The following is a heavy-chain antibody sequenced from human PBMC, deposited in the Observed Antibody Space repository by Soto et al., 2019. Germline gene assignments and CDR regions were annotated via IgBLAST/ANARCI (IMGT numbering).Heavy chain of an antibody. J-gene: IGHJ6*02. CDR3: ARSQGSSTSLEIYYYYYYGMDV. Sequence: QVQLVQSGAEVKKPGSSVKVSCKASGGTFGSYAISWVRQAPGQGLEWMGGIIPITATANYAQKFQGRVTITADESTNTDSMQLSSLRSEDTAVYYCARSQGSSTSLEIYYYYYYGMDVWGQGTTVTVSS. V-gene: IGHV1-69*01. D-gene: IGHD2-2*01. CDR1: GGTFGSYA. CDR2: IIPITATA.